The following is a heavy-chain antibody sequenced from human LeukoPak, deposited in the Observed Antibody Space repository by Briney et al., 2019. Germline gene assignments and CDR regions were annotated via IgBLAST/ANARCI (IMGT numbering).Heavy chain of an antibody. D-gene: IGHD3-9*01. CDR2: IYYSGST. Sequence: ASETLSLTCTASGGSISSYYWSWIRQPPGKGLEWIGYIYYSGSTNYNPSLKSRVTISIDTSKNQFSLKLRSVTAADTAIYYCARQGYDILTGYIDAFDIWGQGTMVTVSS. CDR3: ARQGYDILTGYIDAFDI. V-gene: IGHV4-59*08. J-gene: IGHJ3*02. CDR1: GGSISSYY.